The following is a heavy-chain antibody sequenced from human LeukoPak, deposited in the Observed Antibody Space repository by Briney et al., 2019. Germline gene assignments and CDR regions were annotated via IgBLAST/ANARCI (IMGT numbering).Heavy chain of an antibody. V-gene: IGHV3-43*02. CDR3: AKASGYCSGSYYNG. J-gene: IGHJ4*02. Sequence: GGSLRLSCAASGFTFDDYAMHWVRHAPGKGVEWVSLISGDGGSTYYADSVKGRFTIYRDNGKNSVYLQMNSLRTEDTALYYCAKASGYCSGSYYNGWGQGTLVTVSS. CDR2: ISGDGGST. D-gene: IGHD3-10*01. CDR1: GFTFDDYA.